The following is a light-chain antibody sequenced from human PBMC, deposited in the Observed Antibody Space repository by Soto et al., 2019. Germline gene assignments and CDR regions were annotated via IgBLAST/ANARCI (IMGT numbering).Light chain of an antibody. Sequence: QSVLTQPASVSGSPGQSITISCTGTSSDVGGYNYVSWHQQHPGKAPKLIIYAVTNRPSGVSIRFSGSKSGNTASLTISGLQAEDEADYYCCSYTSSTTYVFGPGTKVTVL. CDR2: AVT. CDR3: CSYTSSTTYV. CDR1: SSDVGGYNY. V-gene: IGLV2-14*01. J-gene: IGLJ1*01.